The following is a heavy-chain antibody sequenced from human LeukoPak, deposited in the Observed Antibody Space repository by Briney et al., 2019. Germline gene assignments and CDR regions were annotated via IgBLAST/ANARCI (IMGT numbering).Heavy chain of an antibody. J-gene: IGHJ4*02. V-gene: IGHV1-46*01. D-gene: IGHD3-22*01. Sequence: ASVKVSCKASGGTFSSYAISWVRQAPGQGLEWMGIINPSGGSTSYAQKFQGRVTMTRDTSTSTVYMELSSLRSEDTAVYYCARGKRRITMIVVVIDYFDYWGQGTLVTVSS. CDR3: ARGKRRITMIVVVIDYFDY. CDR2: INPSGGST. CDR1: GGTFSSYA.